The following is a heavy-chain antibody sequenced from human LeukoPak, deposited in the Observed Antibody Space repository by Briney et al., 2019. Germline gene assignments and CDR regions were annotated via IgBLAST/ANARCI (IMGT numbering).Heavy chain of an antibody. V-gene: IGHV4-38-2*01. CDR2: IYHSGST. Sequence: SETLSLTCAVSDFSISSAYYWGWIRQPPGKGLEWIGSIYHSGSTYYNSSLKSRVTISIDTSKNHFSLNLISVTVADTAVYYCARGPWYTSSFWFDPWGQGSLVTVSS. CDR1: DFSISSAYY. CDR3: ARGPWYTSSFWFDP. D-gene: IGHD6-6*01. J-gene: IGHJ5*02.